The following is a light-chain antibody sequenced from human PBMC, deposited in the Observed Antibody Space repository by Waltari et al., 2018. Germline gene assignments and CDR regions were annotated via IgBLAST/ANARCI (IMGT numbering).Light chain of an antibody. CDR3: CSYAGSSTLV. Sequence: QSALTQPASVSGSPGQSITISCTGTSSDVGGYNYVSWYQQHPGKAPKRMIYDVSKRASGVSTRFSCSKSGNTASLTISGLQAEDEADYYCCSYAGSSTLVFGGGTKLTVL. J-gene: IGLJ2*01. CDR1: SSDVGGYNY. V-gene: IGLV2-23*02. CDR2: DVS.